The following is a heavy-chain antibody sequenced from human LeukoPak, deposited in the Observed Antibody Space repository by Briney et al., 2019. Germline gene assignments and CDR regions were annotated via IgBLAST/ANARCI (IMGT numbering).Heavy chain of an antibody. Sequence: SGGSLRLSCTTSGFTFGDHSMCWVPQAPGKGLEWVSAISGSGGSTYYAHSVKGRFTISRDKSKNTLYLQMNSLRAEDTALYYCAKGTGSYYKGVDYWGQGTLVTVSS. D-gene: IGHD3-10*01. J-gene: IGHJ4*02. CDR3: AKGTGSYYKGVDY. CDR1: GFTFGDHS. V-gene: IGHV3-23*01. CDR2: ISGSGGST.